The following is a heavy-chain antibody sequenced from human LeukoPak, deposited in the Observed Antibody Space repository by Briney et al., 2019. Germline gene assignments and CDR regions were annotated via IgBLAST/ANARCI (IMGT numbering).Heavy chain of an antibody. Sequence: GGSLRLSCAASGFTFSSYAMSWVRQAPGKGLEWVSAISGRGGSTYYADSVEGRFTISRDNSKNTLYLQMNSLRAEDTAVYYCAKGTYYYDSSGRTSPRPDYWGQGTLVTVSS. J-gene: IGHJ4*02. CDR1: GFTFSSYA. CDR2: ISGRGGST. D-gene: IGHD3-22*01. CDR3: AKGTYYYDSSGRTSPRPDY. V-gene: IGHV3-23*01.